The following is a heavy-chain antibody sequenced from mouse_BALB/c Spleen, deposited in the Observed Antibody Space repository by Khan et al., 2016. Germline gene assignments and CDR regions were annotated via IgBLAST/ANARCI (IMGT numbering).Heavy chain of an antibody. CDR3: ASPYYFDY. CDR2: IYPGSGST. V-gene: IGHV1-77*01. CDR1: GYTFTDYA. Sequence: QIQLVQSGPELVKPGASVKMSCKASGYTFTDYAISWVKQRSGQGLEWIGDIYPGSGSTYYNEKFKGKATLTADKSSNTAYMQLSSLTSEDSAVCFWASPYYFDYWGRGTTLTVSS. J-gene: IGHJ2*01.